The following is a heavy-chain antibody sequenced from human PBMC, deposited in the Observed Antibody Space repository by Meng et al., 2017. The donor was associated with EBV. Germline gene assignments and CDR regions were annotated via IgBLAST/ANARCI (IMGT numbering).Heavy chain of an antibody. D-gene: IGHD6-19*01. CDR1: GYTFTGYY. J-gene: IGHJ4*02. V-gene: IGHV1-2*06. CDR2: INPNSGGT. CDR3: ARVGIAVAGTGDY. Sequence: QVQLVPSGAGVKKPGASVKVSCKASGYTFTGYYMHWVRQAPGQGLEWMGRINPNSGGTNYAQKFQGRVTMTRDTSISTAYMELSRLRSDDTAVYYCARVGIAVAGTGDYWGQGTLVTVSS.